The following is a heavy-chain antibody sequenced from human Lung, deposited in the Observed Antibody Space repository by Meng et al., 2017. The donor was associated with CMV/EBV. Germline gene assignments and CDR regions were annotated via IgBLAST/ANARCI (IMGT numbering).Heavy chain of an antibody. CDR1: GFRFSDYY. CDR2: ISSSYAV. Sequence: GGSLRLXXAASGFRFSDYYMTWIRQAPGKGLEWVSYISSSYAVDYADSLKGRFTISRDNAKNSLYLQMNSLRVEDTAVYYCARVLLEVRGWYYQGMDVWGQGTTVTVSS. CDR3: ARVLLEVRGWYYQGMDV. D-gene: IGHD6-19*01. V-gene: IGHV3-69-1*01. J-gene: IGHJ6*02.